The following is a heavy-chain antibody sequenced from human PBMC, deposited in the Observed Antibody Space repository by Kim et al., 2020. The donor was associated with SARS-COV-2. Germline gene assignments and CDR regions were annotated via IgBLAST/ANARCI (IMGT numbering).Heavy chain of an antibody. V-gene: IGHV4-39*01. CDR2: FFVGPT. J-gene: IGHJ4*02. CDR3: ARGLDY. Sequence: FFVGPTYDNPSRKSRLTISVDTSKNQFSLKLTSVTAADTAVYYCARGLDYWGQGTLVTVSS.